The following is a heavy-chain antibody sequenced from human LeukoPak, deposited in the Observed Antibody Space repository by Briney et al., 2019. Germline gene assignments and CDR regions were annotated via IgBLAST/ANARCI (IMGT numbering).Heavy chain of an antibody. D-gene: IGHD3-3*01. CDR2: IYTSGST. Sequence: SGTLSLTCAVSGVSISSSNWWSWIRQPAGKGLEWIGRIYTSGSTNYNPSLKSRVTMSVDTSKNQFSLKLSSVTAADTAVYYCARFLNDFYYYYMDVWGKGTTVTVSS. J-gene: IGHJ6*03. CDR3: ARFLNDFYYYYMDV. CDR1: GVSISSSNW. V-gene: IGHV4-4*07.